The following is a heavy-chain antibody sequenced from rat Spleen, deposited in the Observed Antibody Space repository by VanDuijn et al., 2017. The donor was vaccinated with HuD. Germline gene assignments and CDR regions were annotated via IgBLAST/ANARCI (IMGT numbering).Heavy chain of an antibody. CDR2: ISSGGNT. J-gene: IGHJ3*01. Sequence: QVQLKESGPGLVQPSQTLSLTCTVSGFSLTSNGVSWVRQPPGKGLEWIAAISSGGNTYYNPALKSRLSISRDTSKSQVFLKMNILQTEDTAMYFCARGWERFAYWGQGTLVTVSS. CDR3: ARGWERFAY. V-gene: IGHV2S12*01. CDR1: GFSLTSNG. D-gene: IGHD5-1*01.